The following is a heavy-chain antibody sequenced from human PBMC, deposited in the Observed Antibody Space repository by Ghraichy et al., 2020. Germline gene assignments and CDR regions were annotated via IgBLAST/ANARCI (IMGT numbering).Heavy chain of an antibody. V-gene: IGHV3-74*01. D-gene: IGHD5-18*01. CDR2: INGDGITT. CDR3: AGARGQLWYDY. Sequence: GGSLRLSCAASGFTFSTYWMHWVRQAPGKGLVWVSRINGDGITTNYADSVKGRFTISSDNAKNTLYLQMNSLRAEDTAVYYCAGARGQLWYDYWGRGTLVTVSS. J-gene: IGHJ4*02. CDR1: GFTFSTYW.